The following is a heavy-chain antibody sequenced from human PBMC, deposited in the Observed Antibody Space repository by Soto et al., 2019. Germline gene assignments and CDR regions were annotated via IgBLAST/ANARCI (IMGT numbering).Heavy chain of an antibody. CDR3: AKDVRKTTVTTLNWFDP. CDR1: GFTFSSYA. Sequence: EVQLLESGGGLVQPGGSLRLSCAASGFTFSSYAMSWVRQAPGKGLEWVSAISGSGGSTYYADSGKGRFTISRDNSKNTLYMQMNSLRAEDTAVYYGAKDVRKTTVTTLNWFDPWGQGTLVTVSS. D-gene: IGHD4-17*01. J-gene: IGHJ5*02. CDR2: ISGSGGST. V-gene: IGHV3-23*01.